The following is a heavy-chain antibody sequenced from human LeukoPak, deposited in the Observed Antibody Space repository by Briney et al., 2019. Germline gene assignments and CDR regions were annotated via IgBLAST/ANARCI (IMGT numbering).Heavy chain of an antibody. V-gene: IGHV4-4*02. CDR1: GGSISSSNW. J-gene: IGHJ3*02. Sequence: SGTLSLTCAVSGGSISSSNWWSWVRQPPGKGLEWIGEIYHSGSTNYNPSLKSRVTISVDRSKNQFSLKLSSVTAADTAVYYCAGYCSSTSCPDAFDIWGQGTMVTVSS. D-gene: IGHD2-2*01. CDR3: AGYCSSTSCPDAFDI. CDR2: IYHSGST.